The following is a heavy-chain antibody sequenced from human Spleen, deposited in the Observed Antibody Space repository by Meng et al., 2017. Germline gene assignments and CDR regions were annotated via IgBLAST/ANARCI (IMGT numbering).Heavy chain of an antibody. Sequence: GSLKISCVVSGVTISGSDIHWVRQASGKGLEWVGRIGSTRKNYATAYAASMRGKFTISRDDSKNTAYLQMNNLKTEDTAVYYCTIYGDSFEYFQHWGQGTLVTVSS. CDR2: IGSTRKNYAT. D-gene: IGHD4-17*01. CDR3: TIYGDSFEYFQH. CDR1: GVTISGSD. J-gene: IGHJ1*01. V-gene: IGHV3-73*01.